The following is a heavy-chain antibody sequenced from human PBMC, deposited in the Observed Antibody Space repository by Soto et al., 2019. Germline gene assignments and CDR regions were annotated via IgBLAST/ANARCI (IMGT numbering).Heavy chain of an antibody. V-gene: IGHV1-18*01. D-gene: IGHD3-10*01. CDR2: ISAYSGDT. CDR3: AKSLNHYGMDV. Sequence: ASVKVSCKASGYTFTSYGISWVRQAPGQGLEWMGWISAYSGDTNYAQKFQGRVTMTRDTSISTAYMELSRLRSDDTAMYYCAKSLNHYGMDVWAQGTTVTVSS. J-gene: IGHJ6*02. CDR1: GYTFTSYG.